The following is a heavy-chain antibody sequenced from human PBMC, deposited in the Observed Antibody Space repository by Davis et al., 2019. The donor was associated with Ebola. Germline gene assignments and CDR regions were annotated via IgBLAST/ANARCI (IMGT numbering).Heavy chain of an antibody. CDR2: IHYCGTT. CDR3: ARIDYRTSSAIDQ. Sequence: PSDTLSLTCIVPGDSISGSSYYWGWIRQPPEMGLEWIGIIHYCGTTYYNPSLKSRVAMSVDTFRTRFSLDLTSLTAADTAVYFCARIDYRTSSAIDQWGQGTLVTVSS. J-gene: IGHJ4*02. CDR1: GDSISGSSYY. D-gene: IGHD4-11*01. V-gene: IGHV4-39*02.